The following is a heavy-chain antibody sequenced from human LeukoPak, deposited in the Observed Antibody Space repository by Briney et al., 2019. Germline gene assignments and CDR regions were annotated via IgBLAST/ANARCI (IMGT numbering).Heavy chain of an antibody. CDR2: ISYDGVYK. D-gene: IGHD5-24*01. J-gene: IGHJ4*02. Sequence: GGSLRLSCVASGFTFRNYAMHWVRQTPDKGLEWVAVISYDGVYKNYADSVKGRFTISRDDPKNTLYLQMNSLRTEDTGLYYCARDEFDGYNLGPSIYWGQGTLVTVSS. CDR3: ARDEFDGYNLGPSIY. V-gene: IGHV3-30*04. CDR1: GFTFRNYA.